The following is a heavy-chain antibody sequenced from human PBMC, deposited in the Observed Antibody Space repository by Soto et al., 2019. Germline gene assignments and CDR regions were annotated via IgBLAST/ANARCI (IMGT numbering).Heavy chain of an antibody. CDR1: GYTFTTYG. Sequence: ASVKVSCKASGYTFTTYGISWVRQAPGQGLEWMGWISAYDGNTNYAQKLQGRVTMTTDTSTSTAYMELRSLRSDDTAVYYCARDDATNYYDSSGDPSDYWGQGTLVTVSS. CDR3: ARDDATNYYDSSGDPSDY. CDR2: ISAYDGNT. D-gene: IGHD3-22*01. J-gene: IGHJ4*02. V-gene: IGHV1-18*01.